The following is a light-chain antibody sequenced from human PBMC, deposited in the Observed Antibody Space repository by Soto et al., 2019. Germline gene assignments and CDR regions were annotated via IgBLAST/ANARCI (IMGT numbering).Light chain of an antibody. CDR1: QSIGSW. Sequence: IQLTQSPSSLSASVGDRVTIACRASQSIGSWLAWYQQKPGRAPKLLIYRASILENGVPRRFSGSGSGTEFTLTISSLQPDDFATYFCQHYNSYPWTFGQGTKVDIK. CDR2: RAS. V-gene: IGKV1-5*03. J-gene: IGKJ1*01. CDR3: QHYNSYPWT.